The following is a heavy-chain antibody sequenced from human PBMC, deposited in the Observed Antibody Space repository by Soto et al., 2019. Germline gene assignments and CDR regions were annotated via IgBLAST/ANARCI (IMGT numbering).Heavy chain of an antibody. CDR1: GFTFSSYA. J-gene: IGHJ4*02. CDR2: ISGSGGST. Sequence: VGSLRLSCAASGFTFSSYAMSWVRQAPGKGLEWVSAISGSGGSTYYADSVKGRFTISRDNSKNTLYLQMNSLRAEDTAVYYCAKTLSGTTGTFDYWGQATLVTVSS. CDR3: AKTLSGTTGTFDY. V-gene: IGHV3-23*01. D-gene: IGHD1-7*01.